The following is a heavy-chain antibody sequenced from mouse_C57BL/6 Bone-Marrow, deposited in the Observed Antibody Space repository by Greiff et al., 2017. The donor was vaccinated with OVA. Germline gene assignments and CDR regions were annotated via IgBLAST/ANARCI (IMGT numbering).Heavy chain of an antibody. CDR1: GYTFTEYT. CDR3: ARHEDDYYGSNYYFDY. CDR2: FYPGSGSI. J-gene: IGHJ2*01. V-gene: IGHV1-62-2*01. Sequence: VKVVESGAELVKPGASVKLSCKASGYTFTEYTIHWVKQRSGQGLEWIGWFYPGSGSIKYNEKFKDKATLTADKSSSTVYMELSRLTSEDSAVYFCARHEDDYYGSNYYFDYWGQGTTLTVSS. D-gene: IGHD1-1*01.